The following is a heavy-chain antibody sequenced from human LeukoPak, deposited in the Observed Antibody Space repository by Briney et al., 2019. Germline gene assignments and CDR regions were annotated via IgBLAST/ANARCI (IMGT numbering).Heavy chain of an antibody. CDR2: ISSSGGTT. CDR3: AKDRAYYYDTSGYYLDY. Sequence: GGSLRLPCAASGFTFSSYAMSWVRQTPGKGLEWVSAISSSGGTTYYADSVKGRFTISRDNSKNTLYLQMNSLRAEDTAVYYCAKDRAYYYDTSGYYLDYWGQGTLVTVSS. V-gene: IGHV3-23*01. J-gene: IGHJ4*02. CDR1: GFTFSSYA. D-gene: IGHD3-22*01.